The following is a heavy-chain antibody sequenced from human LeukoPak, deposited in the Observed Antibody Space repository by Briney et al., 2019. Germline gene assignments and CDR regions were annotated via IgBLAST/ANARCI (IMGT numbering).Heavy chain of an antibody. Sequence: PGGSLRLSCTVSGFTFSSFTMNWVRQGPGKGLEWVASISNSGDYISYADSLKGRFTISRDNAKNSLFMQMSSLRAEDTAVYYCAREMYAGWYFAFDIWGQVTMVTVS. D-gene: IGHD6-19*01. CDR3: AREMYAGWYFAFDI. V-gene: IGHV3-21*01. CDR1: GFTFSSFT. J-gene: IGHJ3*02. CDR2: ISNSGDYI.